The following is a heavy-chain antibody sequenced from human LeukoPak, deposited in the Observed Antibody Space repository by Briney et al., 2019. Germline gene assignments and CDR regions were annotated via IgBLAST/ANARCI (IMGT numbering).Heavy chain of an antibody. CDR3: ARVRGSYYLDY. D-gene: IGHD1-26*01. CDR1: GFTFSSYS. Sequence: GGSLRLSCAASGFTFSSYSMNWVRQTPGKGLEWVSYISSSISTIYYADSVKGRFTISRDNAKNSLYLQMNSLRAEDTAVYYRARVRGSYYLDYWGQGTLVTVSS. CDR2: ISSSISTI. V-gene: IGHV3-48*01. J-gene: IGHJ4*02.